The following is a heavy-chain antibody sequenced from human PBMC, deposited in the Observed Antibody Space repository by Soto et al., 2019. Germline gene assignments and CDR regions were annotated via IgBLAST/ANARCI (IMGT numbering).Heavy chain of an antibody. D-gene: IGHD5-12*01. CDR2: FDPEDGET. J-gene: IGHJ6*03. CDR1: GYTLTELS. CDR3: ATGRWLRFRSRHYYYYYMDV. V-gene: IGHV1-24*01. Sequence: QVQLVQSGAEVKKPGASEKFSCKVSGYTLTELSMHWVRQAPGKGLEWMGGFDPEDGETIYAQKFQGRVTMTEDTSTDTAYMELSSLRSEDTAVYYCATGRWLRFRSRHYYYYYMDVWGKGTTVTVSS.